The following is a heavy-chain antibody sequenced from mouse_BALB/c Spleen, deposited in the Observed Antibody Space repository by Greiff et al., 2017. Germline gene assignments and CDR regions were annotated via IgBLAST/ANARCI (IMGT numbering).Heavy chain of an antibody. Sequence: EVKVVESGGGLVQPGGSRKLSCAASGFTFSSFGMHWVRQAPEKGLEWVAYISSGSSTIYYADTVKGRFTISRDNPKNTLFLQMTSLRSEDTAMYYCAREGDRTGAMDYWGQGTSVTVSS. D-gene: IGHD2-14*01. V-gene: IGHV5-17*02. CDR1: GFTFSSFG. CDR2: ISSGSSTI. CDR3: AREGDRTGAMDY. J-gene: IGHJ4*01.